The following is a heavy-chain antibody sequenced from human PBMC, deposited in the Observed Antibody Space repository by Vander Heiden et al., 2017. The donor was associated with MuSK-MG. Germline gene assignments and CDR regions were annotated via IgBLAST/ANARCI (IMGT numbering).Heavy chain of an antibody. Sequence: EGPLGEVGGGLVKPGGSLRPSLAACGFRLSGYAMSWVRQAPGKGLEWVSAISGSGGSTYYADSVKGRFTISRDNSKNTLYLQMNSLRAEDTAVYYCAKAMDPTIFTYYFDYWGQGTLVTVSS. V-gene: IGHV3-23*04. J-gene: IGHJ4*02. CDR3: AKAMDPTIFTYYFDY. CDR1: GFRLSGYA. CDR2: ISGSGGST. D-gene: IGHD3-3*01.